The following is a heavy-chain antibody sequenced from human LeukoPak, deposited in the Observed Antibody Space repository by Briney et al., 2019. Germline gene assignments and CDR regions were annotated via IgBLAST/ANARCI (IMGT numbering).Heavy chain of an antibody. Sequence: PSETLSLTCTVSVGSISSSSYYWAWFRQPPGKELEWIGRIYTSGSTNYNPSLKSRVTMSVDTSKNQFSLKLSSVTAADTAVYYCARSRYCSSTSCYWAEYFQHWGQGTLVTVSS. CDR3: ARSRYCSSTSCYWAEYFQH. CDR2: IYTSGST. V-gene: IGHV4-61*02. D-gene: IGHD2-2*01. J-gene: IGHJ1*01. CDR1: VGSISSSSYY.